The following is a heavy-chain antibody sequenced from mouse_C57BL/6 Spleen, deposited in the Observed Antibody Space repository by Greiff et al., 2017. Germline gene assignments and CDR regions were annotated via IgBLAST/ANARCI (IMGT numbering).Heavy chain of an antibody. J-gene: IGHJ1*03. Sequence: QVQLQQSGAELAKPGASVKLSCTASGYTFTSYWMHWVKQRPGQGLEWIGYINPSSGYTKYNQKFKDKATLTADKYSSTDYMQLSSLTDEDAAVYYCARKFITAPYWYFDVWGKGTTVTVSS. D-gene: IGHD1-1*01. CDR2: INPSSGYT. V-gene: IGHV1-7*01. CDR1: GYTFTSYW. CDR3: ARKFITAPYWYFDV.